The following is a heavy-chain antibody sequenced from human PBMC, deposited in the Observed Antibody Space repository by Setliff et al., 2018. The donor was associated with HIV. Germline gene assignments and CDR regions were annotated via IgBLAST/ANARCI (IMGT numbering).Heavy chain of an antibody. Sequence: ASVKVSCKASGNTFTNHGIHWVRQAPGQRLEWMGWINAGNGKTRYSQKFQGRVTITRDTSASTAYMELSSLRSEDMAVYYCARAGIWNYYFDYWGQGTPVTVSS. D-gene: IGHD1-7*01. CDR1: GNTFTNHG. V-gene: IGHV1-3*01. CDR3: ARAGIWNYYFDY. CDR2: INAGNGKT. J-gene: IGHJ4*02.